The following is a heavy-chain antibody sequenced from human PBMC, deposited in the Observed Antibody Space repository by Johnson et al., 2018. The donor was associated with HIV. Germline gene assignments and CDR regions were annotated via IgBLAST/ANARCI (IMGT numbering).Heavy chain of an antibody. CDR3: AKDLRVYTCDAFDI. D-gene: IGHD5/OR15-5a*01. CDR1: GFTFSSYA. V-gene: IGHV3-30*02. J-gene: IGHJ3*02. CDR2: IRYDGSNK. Sequence: HVQLVESGGGVVQPGRSLRLSCAASGFTFSSYAMHWVRQAPGKGLEWVAFIRYDGSNKYYADSVKGRFTISRDNSKNTLYLQMNSLRAEDTAVYYCAKDLRVYTCDAFDIWGQGTMVTVSS.